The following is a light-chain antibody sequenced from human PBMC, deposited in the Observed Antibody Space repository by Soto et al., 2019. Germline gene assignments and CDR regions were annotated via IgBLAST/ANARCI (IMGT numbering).Light chain of an antibody. CDR3: CSYAGSYYV. CDR2: EGS. J-gene: IGLJ1*01. CDR1: SSDVGSYNL. V-gene: IGLV2-23*01. Sequence: QSVLTQPASVSGSPGQSITISCTGTSSDVGSYNLVSWYQQHPGKAPKLMIYEGSKWPSGVSNRFSGSKSGNTASLTISGLQAEDEADYYCCSYAGSYYVFGTGTKLTVL.